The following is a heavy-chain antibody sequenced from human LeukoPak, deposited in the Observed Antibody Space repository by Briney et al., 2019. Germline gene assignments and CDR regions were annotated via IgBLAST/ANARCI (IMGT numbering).Heavy chain of an antibody. CDR1: GGSISSSSYY. J-gene: IGHJ3*02. Sequence: SETLSLTCTVSGGSISSSSYYWSWLRQPAGKGLEWIGRISSSGSTNYNPFLKSRVTISVDTSKNQFSLKLSSLTAADTAVYFCARGPYSYDSSGAFDIWGQGTMVTVSS. V-gene: IGHV4-61*02. CDR2: ISSSGST. D-gene: IGHD3-22*01. CDR3: ARGPYSYDSSGAFDI.